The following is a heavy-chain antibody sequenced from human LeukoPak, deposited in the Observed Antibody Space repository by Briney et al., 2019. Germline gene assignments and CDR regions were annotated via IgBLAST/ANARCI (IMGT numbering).Heavy chain of an antibody. V-gene: IGHV1-2*02. D-gene: IGHD1-1*01. J-gene: IGHJ4*02. CDR3: ASLDLEKGY. Sequence: ASVKVSCKASGYTFTDYYMFWVRQAPGQGLEWMGWINPNSGGTNYAQKFQGRVTMTRDTSISIAYMELNRLRYDDTAVYYCASLDLEKGYWGQGTLVSVSS. CDR1: GYTFTDYY. CDR2: INPNSGGT.